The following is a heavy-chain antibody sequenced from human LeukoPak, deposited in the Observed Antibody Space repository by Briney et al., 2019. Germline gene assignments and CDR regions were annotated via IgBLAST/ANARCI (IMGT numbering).Heavy chain of an antibody. D-gene: IGHD6-13*01. J-gene: IGHJ4*02. CDR1: GTTFTNND. CDR3: ARSVPDAAAGTRTAVFGYFDY. V-gene: IGHV1-18*01. Sequence: GASVKVSCKVSGTTFTNNDITWVRQAPEQGLEWMGWISDYNGRANCARRLQVRVTMTTDTSTGTAYMELRSLRSDDTAVYYCARSVPDAAAGTRTAVFGYFDYWGQGTLVTVSS. CDR2: ISDYNGRA.